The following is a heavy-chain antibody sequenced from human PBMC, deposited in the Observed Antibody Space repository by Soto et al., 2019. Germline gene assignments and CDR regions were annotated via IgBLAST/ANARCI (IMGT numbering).Heavy chain of an antibody. D-gene: IGHD2-2*02. CDR2: ISAYNGNT. CDR3: AAGGYCSSTSCYSGRYYYYGMDV. V-gene: IGHV1-18*04. J-gene: IGHJ6*02. CDR1: GYTFTSYG. Sequence: QVQLVQSGAEVKKPGASVKVSCKASGYTFTSYGISWVRQAPGQGLEWMGWISAYNGNTNYAQKLQGRVTMTTDTATSTAYMELRILRSDDTAVYYCAAGGYCSSTSCYSGRYYYYGMDVWGQGTTVTVSS.